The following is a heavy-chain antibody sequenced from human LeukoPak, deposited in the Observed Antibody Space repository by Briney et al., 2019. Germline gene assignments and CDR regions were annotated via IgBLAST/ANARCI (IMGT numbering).Heavy chain of an antibody. CDR3: ARHDIIAVAFSY. CDR2: ISYSGST. V-gene: IGHV4-39*01. CDR1: GGSISSSSYY. J-gene: IGHJ4*02. Sequence: SETLSLTCTVSGGSISSSSYYWGWIRQPPGKGLESIGSISYSGSTYYNPSLKSRVTISVDTSKNQFSLNLSSVTAADTAVYYCARHDIIAVAFSYWGQGTLVTVSS. D-gene: IGHD6-19*01.